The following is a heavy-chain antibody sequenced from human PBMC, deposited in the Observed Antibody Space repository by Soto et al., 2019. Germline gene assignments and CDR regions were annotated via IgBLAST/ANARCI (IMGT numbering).Heavy chain of an antibody. Sequence: ASVKVSCKASGYTFTGYYMHWVRQAPGQGLEWMGWINPNSGGTNYAQKFQGWVTMTRDTSISTAYMELSRLRSDDTAVYYCARDRIAAAGTGLLYYYYGMDVGGQGTTVTVSS. CDR1: GYTFTGYY. CDR2: INPNSGGT. J-gene: IGHJ6*02. D-gene: IGHD6-13*01. V-gene: IGHV1-2*04. CDR3: ARDRIAAAGTGLLYYYYGMDV.